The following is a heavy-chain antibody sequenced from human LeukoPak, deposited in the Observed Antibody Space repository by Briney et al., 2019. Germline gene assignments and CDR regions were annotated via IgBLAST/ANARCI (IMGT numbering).Heavy chain of an antibody. CDR1: GGSFSGYY. J-gene: IGHJ6*03. D-gene: IGHD3-9*01. V-gene: IGHV4-34*01. CDR3: ARARRYDFDWLSPRYYYMDV. CDR2: INHSGST. Sequence: MPSETLSLTCAVYGGSFSGYYWSWIRQPPGKGLEWIGEINHSGSTNYNPSLKSRVTISVDTSKNQFSLKLSSVTAADTAVYYCARARRYDFDWLSPRYYYMDVWGKGTTVTVSS.